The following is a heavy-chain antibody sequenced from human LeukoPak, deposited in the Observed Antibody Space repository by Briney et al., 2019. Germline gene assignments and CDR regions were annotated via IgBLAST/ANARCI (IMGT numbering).Heavy chain of an antibody. V-gene: IGHV4-39*01. J-gene: IGHJ3*02. Sequence: SETLSLTGTVSGGAITSTTYYWGWICQPPGKGLEWIGNIYYSGGTFYNSSLKSRLTISVDTSKSQFSLKLTSVTAADTALYYCARYSGSHYAFDIWGQGTMVTMSS. CDR2: IYYSGGT. CDR1: GGAITSTTYY. CDR3: ARYSGSHYAFDI. D-gene: IGHD1-26*01.